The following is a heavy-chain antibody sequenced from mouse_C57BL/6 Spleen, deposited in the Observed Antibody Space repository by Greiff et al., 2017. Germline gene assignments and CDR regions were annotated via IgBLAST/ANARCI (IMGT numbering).Heavy chain of an antibody. J-gene: IGHJ2*01. CDR1: GYTFTSYW. CDR2: IYPGSGST. D-gene: IGHD1-1*01. V-gene: IGHV1-55*01. CDR3: ARRKAYYGSFYYFDY. Sequence: QVQLQQSGAELVKPGASVKMSCKASGYTFTSYWITWVKQRPGQGLEWIGDIYPGSGSTNYNEKFKSKATLTVDTSSSTAYMQLSSLTSEDSAVYDWARRKAYYGSFYYFDYWGQGTTLTVSS.